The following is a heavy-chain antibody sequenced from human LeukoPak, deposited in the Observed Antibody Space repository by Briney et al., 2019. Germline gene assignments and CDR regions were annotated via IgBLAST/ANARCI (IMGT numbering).Heavy chain of an antibody. CDR3: ARDLPYSGYDPADWYFDL. J-gene: IGHJ2*01. V-gene: IGHV1-18*01. Sequence: ASVKVSCKASGYTFTSYGISWVRQAPGQGLEWMGWISAYNGNTNYAQKLQGRATMTTDTSTSTAYMELRSLRSDDTAVYYCARDLPYSGYDPADWYFDLWGRGTLVTVSS. D-gene: IGHD5-12*01. CDR1: GYTFTSYG. CDR2: ISAYNGNT.